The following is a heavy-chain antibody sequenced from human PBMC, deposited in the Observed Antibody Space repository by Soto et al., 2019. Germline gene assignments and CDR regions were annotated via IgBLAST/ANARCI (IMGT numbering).Heavy chain of an antibody. J-gene: IGHJ4*02. Sequence: SETLSITCTFTVDSISIRSYYWGWIRQPPGKGLEWIGSIYYSGSTYNNPSLRSRVSMSIDTSKDQFSLKLKSVTAADTALYFCARQRTSVVTKAYFDVWGPGSMVTVSS. CDR1: VDSISIRSYY. V-gene: IGHV4-39*01. CDR2: IYYSGST. CDR3: ARQRTSVVTKAYFDV. D-gene: IGHD2-21*02.